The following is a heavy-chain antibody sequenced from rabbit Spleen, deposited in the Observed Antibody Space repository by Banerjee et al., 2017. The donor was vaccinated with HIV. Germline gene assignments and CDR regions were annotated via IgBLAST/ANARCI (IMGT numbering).Heavy chain of an antibody. J-gene: IGHJ4*01. CDR2: IDPVFGIA. D-gene: IGHD8-1*01. Sequence: QEQLVESGGGLVLPGGTLKLSCKASGFDFSRYGVSWFRQVPGKGLERIGYIDPVFGIAYYATWVSGRFSISRENTQNTVYLQQNSLTAADTATYFCARDAGSYDYIDVYFNLWGPGTLVTVS. CDR3: ARDAGSYDYIDVYFNL. V-gene: IGHV1S47*01. CDR1: GFDFSRYG.